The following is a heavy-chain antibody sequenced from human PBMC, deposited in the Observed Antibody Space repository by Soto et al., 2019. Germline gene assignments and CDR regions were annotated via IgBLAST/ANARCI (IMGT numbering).Heavy chain of an antibody. CDR2: ISGSAGST. V-gene: IGHV3-23*01. D-gene: IGHD6-19*01. J-gene: IGHJ4*02. CDR1: GFTFSSYA. Sequence: EVQLLESGGGLVQPGGSLGLSCAASGFTFSSYAMSWVRQAPGKGLEWVSAISGSAGSTYYADSVKGRFTISRDNSKNTLYLQMNSLRAEDTAVYYCVKGSSGWYERFDYWGQGTLVTVSS. CDR3: VKGSSGWYERFDY.